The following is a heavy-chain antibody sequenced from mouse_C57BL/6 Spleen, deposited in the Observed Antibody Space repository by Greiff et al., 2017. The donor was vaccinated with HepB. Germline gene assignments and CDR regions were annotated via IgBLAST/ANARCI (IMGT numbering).Heavy chain of an antibody. D-gene: IGHD1-1*01. CDR2: IYPRSGNT. Sequence: VKLMESGAELARPGASVKLSCKASGYTFTSYGISWVKQRTGQGLEWIGEIYPRSGNTYYNEKFKGKATLTADKSSSTAYMELRSLTSEDSAVYFCARGAWGTTVVANFDYWGQGTTLTVSS. CDR1: GYTFTSYG. CDR3: ARGAWGTTVVANFDY. J-gene: IGHJ2*01. V-gene: IGHV1-81*01.